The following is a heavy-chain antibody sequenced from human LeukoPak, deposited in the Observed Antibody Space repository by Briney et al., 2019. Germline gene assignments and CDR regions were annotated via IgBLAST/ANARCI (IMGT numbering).Heavy chain of an antibody. CDR1: GITFGDYG. D-gene: IGHD2-8*01. CDR3: ASPWTYGY. Sequence: GGSLRLSCTAAGITFGDYGVSWFRQAPGKGLEWVSSISSSSSYIYYADSVKGRFTISRDNAKNSLYLQMNSLRAEDTAVYYCASPWTYGYWGQGTLVTVSS. V-gene: IGHV3-21*01. J-gene: IGHJ4*02. CDR2: ISSSSSYI.